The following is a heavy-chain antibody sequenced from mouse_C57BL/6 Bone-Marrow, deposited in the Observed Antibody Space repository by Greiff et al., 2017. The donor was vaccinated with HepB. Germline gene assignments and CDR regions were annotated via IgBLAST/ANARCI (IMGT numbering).Heavy chain of an antibody. J-gene: IGHJ2*01. CDR2: IDPSDSET. V-gene: IGHV1-52*01. CDR1: GYTFTSYW. CDR3: ANYPAYFDY. Sequence: QVQLKQPGAELVRPGSSVKLSCKASGYTFTSYWMHWVKQRPIQGLEWIGNIDPSDSETHYNQKFKDKATLTADKSSSTAYMELRSLTSEDSAVYFCANYPAYFDYWGQGTTLTVSS. D-gene: IGHD1-1*01.